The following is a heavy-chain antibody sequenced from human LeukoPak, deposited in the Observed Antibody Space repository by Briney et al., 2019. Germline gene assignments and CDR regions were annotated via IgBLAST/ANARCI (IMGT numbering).Heavy chain of an antibody. V-gene: IGHV3-48*03. CDR1: GFTFSSYE. CDR3: ARRDGSYYYYGMDV. J-gene: IGHJ6*02. CDR2: ISSSGSTI. D-gene: IGHD1-26*01. Sequence: GGSLRLSCAASGFTFSSYEMNWVRQAPGKGLEWVSYISSSGSTIYYADSVKGRFTISRDNAKNSLYLQMNSLRAEDTAVYYCARRDGSYYYYGMDVWGQGITVTVSS.